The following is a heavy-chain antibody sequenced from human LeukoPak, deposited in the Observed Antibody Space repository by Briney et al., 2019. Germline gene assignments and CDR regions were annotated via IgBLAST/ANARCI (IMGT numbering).Heavy chain of an antibody. V-gene: IGHV3-53*01. D-gene: IGHD3/OR15-3a*01. Sequence: GGSLRPSCAASGFTVSSNYMSWVRQAPGKGLEWVSVIYSGGSTYYADSVKGRFTISRDNSKNTLYLQMNSLRAEDTAVYYCARILSFGPVPLPYYYYYGMDVWGQGTTVTVSS. CDR3: ARILSFGPVPLPYYYYYGMDV. CDR2: IYSGGST. CDR1: GFTVSSNY. J-gene: IGHJ6*02.